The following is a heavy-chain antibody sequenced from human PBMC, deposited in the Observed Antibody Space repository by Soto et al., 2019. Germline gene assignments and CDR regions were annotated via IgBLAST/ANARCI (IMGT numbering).Heavy chain of an antibody. D-gene: IGHD5-18*01. CDR3: ARDPALNVNTARKGDS. CDR1: GYTFTSYG. V-gene: IGHV1-18*01. CDR2: ISAYNGNT. J-gene: IGHJ4*02. Sequence: QVQLVQSGAEVKKPGASVKVSCKVSGYTFTSYGISWVRQAPGQGLEWMGWISAYNGNTNYAQRLQGRVTLTTDTSKSTAYMELRSLRSDDTAVYFCARDPALNVNTARKGDSGGQGSLVTVSP.